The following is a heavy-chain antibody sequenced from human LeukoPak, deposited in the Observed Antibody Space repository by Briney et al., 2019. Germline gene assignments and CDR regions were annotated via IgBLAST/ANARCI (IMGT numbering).Heavy chain of an antibody. V-gene: IGHV4-59*01. D-gene: IGHD3-22*01. Sequence: SETLSLTCTVSGGSISSYYWSWIRQPPGKGLDWIGYIYYSGSTNYNPSLKSRVTISVDTSKNQFSLKLSSVTAADTAVYYCARASGYYDRSPDYWGQGTLVTVSS. CDR1: GGSISSYY. CDR2: IYYSGST. CDR3: ARASGYYDRSPDY. J-gene: IGHJ4*02.